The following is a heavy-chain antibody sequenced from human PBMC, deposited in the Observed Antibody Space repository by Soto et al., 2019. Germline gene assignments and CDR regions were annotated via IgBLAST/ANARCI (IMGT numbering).Heavy chain of an antibody. J-gene: IGHJ5*02. CDR1: GGSISSYY. CDR2: IYYSGST. Sequence: SETLSLTCTVSGGSISSYYWSWIRQPPGKGLEWIGYIYYSGSTNYNPSLKSRVTISVDTSKNQFSLKLSSVTAADTAVYYCARDPSYSSSWYGWSEPWGQGTLVTVSS. CDR3: ARDPSYSSSWYGWSEP. V-gene: IGHV4-59*01. D-gene: IGHD6-13*01.